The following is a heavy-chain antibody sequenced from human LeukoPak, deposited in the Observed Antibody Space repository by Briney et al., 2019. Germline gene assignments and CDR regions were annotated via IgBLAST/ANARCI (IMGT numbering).Heavy chain of an antibody. CDR2: INPVSGGT. CDR3: AGDNPARFSTDMDV. J-gene: IGHJ6*02. V-gene: IGHV1-2*02. CDR1: EYTFTDYY. Sequence: EASVKVSCKASEYTFTDYYLHWVRQAPGQGPEWMGWINPVSGGTHYVGKFQDRVTLTRDTSISTAYMELRSLRSDDTAVYYCAGDNPARFSTDMDVWGQGTTVTVSS. D-gene: IGHD2/OR15-2a*01.